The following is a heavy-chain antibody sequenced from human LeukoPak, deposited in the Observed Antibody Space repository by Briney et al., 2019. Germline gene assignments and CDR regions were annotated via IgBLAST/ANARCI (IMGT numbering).Heavy chain of an antibody. CDR1: GGTFSSYA. V-gene: IGHV1-69*01. J-gene: IGHJ3*02. D-gene: IGHD3-10*01. CDR2: IIPILGTA. CDR3: GAGSGSYFEAFDI. Sequence: SVKVSCKASGGTFSSYAISWVRQAPGQGLEWMGAIIPILGTANYAQKFQGRVTITADESTSTAYMELSSLRSEDTAVYYCGAGSGSYFEAFDIWGQGTMVTVSS.